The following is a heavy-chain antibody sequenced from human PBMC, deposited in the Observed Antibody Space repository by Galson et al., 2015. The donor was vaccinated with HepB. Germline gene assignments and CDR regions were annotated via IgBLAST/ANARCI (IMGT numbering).Heavy chain of an antibody. CDR3: AKDRRSRDGYPLY. CDR2: IWYDGSNK. V-gene: IGHV3-33*06. J-gene: IGHJ4*02. Sequence: SLRLSCAASGFTFSSYGMHWVRQAPGKGLEWVAVIWYDGSNKYYADSVKGRFTISGDNSKNTLYLQMNSLRAEDTAVYYCAKDRRSRDGYPLYWGQGTLVTVSS. CDR1: GFTFSSYG. D-gene: IGHD5-24*01.